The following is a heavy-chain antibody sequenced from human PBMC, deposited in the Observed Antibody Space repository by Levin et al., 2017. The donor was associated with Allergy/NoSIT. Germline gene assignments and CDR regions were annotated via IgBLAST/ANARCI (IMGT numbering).Heavy chain of an antibody. Sequence: PGGSLRLSCAASGFTFTTYAMHWVRQAPGKGLEWVALISFDGSNKYYADSVKGRFTISRDNFKNTLYLQMNSLRPEDTAVYYCARGWVGGYSVDYWGQGTLVPVSS. V-gene: IGHV3-30*04. CDR2: ISFDGSNK. CDR1: GFTFTTYA. D-gene: IGHD2-21*01. J-gene: IGHJ4*02. CDR3: ARGWVGGYSVDY.